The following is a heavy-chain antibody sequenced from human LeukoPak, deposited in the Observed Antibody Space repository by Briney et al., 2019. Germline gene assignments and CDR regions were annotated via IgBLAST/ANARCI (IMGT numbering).Heavy chain of an antibody. Sequence: PGRSLRLSCAASGFTFSSYAMHWVRQAPGKGLEWVAVISYDGSNKYYADSVKGRFTISRDNSKNTLYLQMNSLRAEDTAVYYCARYQLLLWGQGTLVTVSS. CDR2: ISYDGSNK. CDR3: ARYQLLL. J-gene: IGHJ4*02. CDR1: GFTFSSYA. V-gene: IGHV3-30*01. D-gene: IGHD2-2*01.